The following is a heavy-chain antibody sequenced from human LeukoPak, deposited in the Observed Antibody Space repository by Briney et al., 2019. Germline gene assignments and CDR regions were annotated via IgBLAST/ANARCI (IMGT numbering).Heavy chain of an antibody. CDR1: GFTFSSYW. CDR3: ARVTPYYGSGRYSEPIDY. Sequence: PGGSQRLSCEASGFTFSSYWMHWVRQAPGKGLVWVSRINSDGSSTSYADSVKGRFTISRDNAKNTLYLQMNSLRAEDTAVYYCARVTPYYGSGRYSEPIDYWGQGTLVTVSS. D-gene: IGHD3-10*01. J-gene: IGHJ4*02. V-gene: IGHV3-74*01. CDR2: INSDGSST.